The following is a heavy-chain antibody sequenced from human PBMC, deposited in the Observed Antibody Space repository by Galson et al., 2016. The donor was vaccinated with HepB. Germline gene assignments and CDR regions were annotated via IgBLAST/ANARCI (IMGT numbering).Heavy chain of an antibody. CDR1: GFRFDYIG. CDR2: INWSGDTT. V-gene: IGHV3-20*04. D-gene: IGHD3-10*01. J-gene: IGHJ6*02. CDR3: ARERAETVAQGVIRVHRIHYYYGMDV. Sequence: SLRLSCAASGFRFDYIGMGWLRQAPGRGLEWVSGINWSGDTTGYADSVKGRFTISRDNAKNSLYLQMNSLRDEDTAVYYCARERAETVAQGVIRVHRIHYYYGMDVWGQGTTVTASS.